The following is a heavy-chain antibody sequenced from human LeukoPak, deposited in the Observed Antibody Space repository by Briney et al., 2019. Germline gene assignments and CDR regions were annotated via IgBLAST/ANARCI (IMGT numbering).Heavy chain of an antibody. CDR1: EFTLKIYP. D-gene: IGHD3-10*01. CDR3: AREGGQSTVRAFYI. CDR2: ISHDGSDK. V-gene: IGHV3-30*04. J-gene: IGHJ3*02. Sequence: PGGSLRLSCAASEFTLKIYPMHWVRQAPGKGLEWLSVISHDGSDKNNADSVKGRFTISRDNSKNTIYLQLNSLRAEDTAVNYCAREGGQSTVRAFYIWGLGKMGIVSS.